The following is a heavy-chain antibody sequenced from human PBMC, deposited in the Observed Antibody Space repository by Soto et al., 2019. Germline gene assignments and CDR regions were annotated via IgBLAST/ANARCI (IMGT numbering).Heavy chain of an antibody. J-gene: IGHJ3*01. CDR1: GGYISGGYYS. CDR2: IYNGGST. V-gene: IGHV4-30-2*01. Sequence: SETLSLTCAVSGGYISGGYYSWSWVRQQPGKGPERIGFIYNGGSTYYTSSLKSRVTISVERSKNTLFFNLTSVTAADTAVYYCATYRKFFQVWGQGTKVTV. CDR3: ATYRKFFQV.